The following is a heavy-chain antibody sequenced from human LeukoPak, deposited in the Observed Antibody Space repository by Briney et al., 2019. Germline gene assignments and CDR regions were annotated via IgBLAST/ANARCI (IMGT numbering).Heavy chain of an antibody. V-gene: IGHV3-21*01. Sequence: GGSLRLSCAASGFTFSSYSMNWVRQAPGKGLEWVSSIGSSTTYIYYADSVKGRFTISGDNAKNSLYLQMNSLRAEDTAVYYCARGGSPYYYGSGSYSADYYYYYMDVWGKGTTVTASS. J-gene: IGHJ6*03. CDR2: IGSSTTYI. CDR1: GFTFSSYS. CDR3: ARGGSPYYYGSGSYSADYYYYYMDV. D-gene: IGHD3-10*01.